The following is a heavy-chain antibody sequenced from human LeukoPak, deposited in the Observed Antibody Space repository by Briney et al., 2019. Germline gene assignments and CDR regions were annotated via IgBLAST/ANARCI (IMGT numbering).Heavy chain of an antibody. V-gene: IGHV3-43*02. CDR3: ARTGNLDF. Sequence: PGGSQRLSCAASGFTYDDYAMHWVRQAPGRGPEWVSLITGDGGSAYYTDSVKGRFTISRDNSKKSLYLQMNSLRTEDTALYCCARTGNLDFWGQGTLVTVSS. CDR1: GFTYDDYA. J-gene: IGHJ4*02. D-gene: IGHD3/OR15-3a*01. CDR2: ITGDGGSA.